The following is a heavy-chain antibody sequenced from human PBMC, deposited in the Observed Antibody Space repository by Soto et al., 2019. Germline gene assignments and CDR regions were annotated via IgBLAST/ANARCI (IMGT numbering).Heavy chain of an antibody. Sequence: SETLSLTCTVSGGSVSSSSYSWGWIRQSPGKGLEWIGTIYSSENTNYNPSLLSRVTISVDTSKNQFSLRLSSVTAADTAVYYCVFIATAYYYYGMLVWREGITVTVS. J-gene: IGHJ6*02. CDR3: VFIATAYYYYGMLV. D-gene: IGHD3-22*01. CDR2: IYSSENT. V-gene: IGHV4-39*01. CDR1: GGSVSSSSYS.